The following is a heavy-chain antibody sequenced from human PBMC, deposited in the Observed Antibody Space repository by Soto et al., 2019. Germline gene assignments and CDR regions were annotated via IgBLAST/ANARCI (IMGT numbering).Heavy chain of an antibody. J-gene: IGHJ3*02. Sequence: NPSETLSLTCTVSGGSISSGGYYWSWIRQHPGKGLEWIGYIYYSGSTYYNPSLKSRVTISVDTSKNQFSLKLSSVTAADTAVYYCARVWSGYFDIWGQGTMVTVSS. CDR2: IYYSGST. V-gene: IGHV4-31*03. CDR3: ARVWSGYFDI. D-gene: IGHD3-3*01. CDR1: GGSISSGGYY.